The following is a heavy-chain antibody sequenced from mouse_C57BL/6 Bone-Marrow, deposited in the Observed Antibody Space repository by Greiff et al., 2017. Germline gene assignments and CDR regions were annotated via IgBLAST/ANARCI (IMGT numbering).Heavy chain of an antibody. CDR3: AIYSNSFAY. CDR1: GFSLTSYG. CDR2: IWGVGST. V-gene: IGHV2-6*01. D-gene: IGHD2-5*01. Sequence: VKLVESGPGLVAPSQSLSITCTVSGFSLTSYGVDWVRQSPGKGLEWLGVIWGVGSTNYNSALKSRLSISKDNSKSQVFLKMNSLQTDDTAMYYCAIYSNSFAYWGQGTLVTVSA. J-gene: IGHJ3*01.